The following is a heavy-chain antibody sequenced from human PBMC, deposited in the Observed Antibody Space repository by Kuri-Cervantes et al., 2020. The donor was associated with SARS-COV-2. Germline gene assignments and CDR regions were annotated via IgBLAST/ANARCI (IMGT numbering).Heavy chain of an antibody. CDR1: GFTFDDYG. Sequence: GESLKISCAASGFTFDDYGMSWVRQAPGKGLEWVSGINWNGGSTGYADSVKGRFTFSRDNAKNSLYLQMNSLRAEDTALYYCASHPKRFLEWLFDYWGQGTLVTVSS. V-gene: IGHV3-20*04. J-gene: IGHJ4*02. D-gene: IGHD3-3*01. CDR2: INWNGGST. CDR3: ASHPKRFLEWLFDY.